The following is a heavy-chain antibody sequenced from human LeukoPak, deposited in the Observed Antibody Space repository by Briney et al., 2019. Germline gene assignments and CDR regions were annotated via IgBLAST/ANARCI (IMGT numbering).Heavy chain of an antibody. V-gene: IGHV4-59*01. CDR2: IYYTGST. J-gene: IGHJ4*02. D-gene: IGHD6-19*01. CDR3: ARAGWFSTTWHSDY. CDR1: VDSISLYY. Sequence: SETLSLTCTVSVDSISLYYWSWIRQPPGKGLEWIGYIYYTGSTKSNPSLKSRVTISVDTSKKQFSLNLSSVTAADTAVYYCARAGWFSTTWHSDYWGQGILVTVSS.